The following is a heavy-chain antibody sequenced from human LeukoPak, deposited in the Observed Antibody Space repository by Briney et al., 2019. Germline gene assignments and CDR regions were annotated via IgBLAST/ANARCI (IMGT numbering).Heavy chain of an antibody. V-gene: IGHV3-21*01. CDR2: ISSSSSYV. D-gene: IGHD6-6*01. Sequence: GGSLRLSCAASGFTFSSYSMNWVRQAPGKGLEWVSSISSSSSYVYYADSVKGRFTISRDNAKNSLYLQMNSLRAEDTAVYYCARMKAAPYYFDYWGQGTLVTVSS. CDR1: GFTFSSYS. J-gene: IGHJ4*02. CDR3: ARMKAAPYYFDY.